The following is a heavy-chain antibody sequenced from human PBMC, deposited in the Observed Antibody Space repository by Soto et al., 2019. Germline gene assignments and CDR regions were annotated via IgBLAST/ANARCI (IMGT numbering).Heavy chain of an antibody. J-gene: IGHJ4*02. D-gene: IGHD6-13*01. Sequence: LSLTCTVSGGSIANGAYYWTWIRQHPGKGLEWIGYIYYSGSTFYNPSLKSRVMISADTSKNQFSLRLNFVTAADTAVYYCARIKGGAAGNFDYWGQGALVTVSS. V-gene: IGHV4-31*03. CDR1: GGSIANGAYY. CDR2: IYYSGST. CDR3: ARIKGGAAGNFDY.